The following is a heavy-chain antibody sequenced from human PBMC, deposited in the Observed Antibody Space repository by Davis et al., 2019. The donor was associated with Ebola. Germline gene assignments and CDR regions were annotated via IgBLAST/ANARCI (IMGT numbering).Heavy chain of an antibody. CDR1: GYTFTSYA. Sequence: SVKVSCKASGYTFTSYAISWVRQAPGQGLEWMGGIIPIFGTANYAQKFQGRVTITADESTSTAYMELSSLRSEDTAVYYCARGRPQRIAARLPRPPYYYYGMDVWGKGTTVTVSS. J-gene: IGHJ6*04. D-gene: IGHD6-6*01. CDR2: IIPIFGTA. CDR3: ARGRPQRIAARLPRPPYYYYGMDV. V-gene: IGHV1-69*13.